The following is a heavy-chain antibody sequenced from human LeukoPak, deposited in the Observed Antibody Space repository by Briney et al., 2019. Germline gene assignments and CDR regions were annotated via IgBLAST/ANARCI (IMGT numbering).Heavy chain of an antibody. CDR1: GFTITSYP. V-gene: IGHV3-23*01. J-gene: IGHJ4*02. CDR3: AKGSGLHCEY. Sequence: GGSLRLSCAASGFTITSYPMRWVRQAPGKGLEWVSTIGTYGTPFYADSVKGRFTISRDSSKNTLYLQLDSLRHDDTAVYYCAKGSGLHCEYWAQGTLVPVST. CDR2: IGTYGTP. D-gene: IGHD3-16*01.